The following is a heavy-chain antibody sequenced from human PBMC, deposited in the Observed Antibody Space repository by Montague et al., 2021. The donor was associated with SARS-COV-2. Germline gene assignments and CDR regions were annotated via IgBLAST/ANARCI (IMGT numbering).Heavy chain of an antibody. D-gene: IGHD3-10*01. CDR3: ARDLTYGSGRSYYYYGMDV. V-gene: IGHV3-53*04. Sequence: SLRLSCAASGFTVSSNYMSWVRQAPGKGLEWVSVIYSGGSTYYADSVKGRFTISRHNSKNTLYLQMNSLRAEDTAVYYCARDLTYGSGRSYYYYGMDVGGQGTTFPVSS. CDR1: GFTVSSNY. J-gene: IGHJ6*02. CDR2: IYSGGST.